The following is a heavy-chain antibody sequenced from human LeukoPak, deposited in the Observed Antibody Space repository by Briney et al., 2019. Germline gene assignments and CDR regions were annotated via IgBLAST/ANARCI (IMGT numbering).Heavy chain of an antibody. D-gene: IGHD4-23*01. V-gene: IGHV3-23*01. J-gene: IGHJ4*02. CDR1: GFTFSNYA. CDR2: ISGSGGTI. CDR3: ARERGSSGGNTNGYFDY. Sequence: AGGCLRLSCAASGFTFSNYAMSWVRQAPGKGLEWVSVISGSGGTIYSADSVKGRFTISRDNSKKTLYLQMNSLRAEDAAAYYCARERGSSGGNTNGYFDYWGQGALVTVSS.